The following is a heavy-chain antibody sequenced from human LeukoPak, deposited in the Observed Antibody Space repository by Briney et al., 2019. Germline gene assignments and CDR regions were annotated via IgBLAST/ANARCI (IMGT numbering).Heavy chain of an antibody. D-gene: IGHD5-24*01. V-gene: IGHV1-2*02. CDR2: INPNSGGT. J-gene: IGHJ4*02. Sequence: EASVTVSCKASGYTFTGYYMHWVRQAPGQGLEWMGWINPNSGGTNYAQKFQGRVTMTRDTSISTAYMELSRLRSDDTAVYYCARDPQRWLQLPGDYWGQGTLVTVSS. CDR1: GYTFTGYY. CDR3: ARDPQRWLQLPGDY.